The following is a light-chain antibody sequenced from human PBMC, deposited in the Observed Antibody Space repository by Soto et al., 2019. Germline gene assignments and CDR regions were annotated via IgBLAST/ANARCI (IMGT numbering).Light chain of an antibody. CDR1: QSISSW. CDR2: KAS. Sequence: DIQMTQSPSTLSASVGDRVTITCRASQSISSWLAWYQQKPGKAPTLLIYKASSLERGVPSRFSGSGSGTVSTLTISSLQPDDFATYYCQQYNSFWTLGQGTKVDIK. V-gene: IGKV1-5*03. J-gene: IGKJ1*01. CDR3: QQYNSFWT.